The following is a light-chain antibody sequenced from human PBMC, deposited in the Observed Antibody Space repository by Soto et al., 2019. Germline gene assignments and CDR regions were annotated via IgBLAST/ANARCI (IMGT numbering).Light chain of an antibody. CDR2: GAS. CDR1: RTVSTN. J-gene: IGKJ4*01. V-gene: IGKV3-15*01. CDR3: LQFVMSLPPVT. Sequence: DIILTQSPGIVSVSPGERATLSCRASRTVSTNLAWYQHKHGQAPRLLIYGASTRVTGIPPRFSGSGSGTDFTLAICCLKSVDFGVYFCLQFVMSLPPVTFGGGSKGE.